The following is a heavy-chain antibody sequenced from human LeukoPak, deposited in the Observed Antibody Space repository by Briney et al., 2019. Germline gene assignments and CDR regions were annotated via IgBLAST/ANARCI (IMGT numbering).Heavy chain of an antibody. Sequence: GGSLRLSCTASGLSLNSYAISWVRQVPGKGLEWVSASSSSDDGKWYADSVRGRFTISRDTSKNTLYLQMNSLRAEDTAVYYCAKDLEDIVVVVAATVFDYWGQGTLVTVSS. D-gene: IGHD2-15*01. CDR2: SSSSDDGK. J-gene: IGHJ4*02. CDR1: GLSLNSYA. CDR3: AKDLEDIVVVVAATVFDY. V-gene: IGHV3-23*01.